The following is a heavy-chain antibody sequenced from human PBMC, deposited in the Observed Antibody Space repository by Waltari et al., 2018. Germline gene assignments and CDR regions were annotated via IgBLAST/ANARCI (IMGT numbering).Heavy chain of an antibody. J-gene: IGHJ6*03. CDR3: ATLIVGARDYMDV. D-gene: IGHD1-26*01. CDR2: VDPEDGET. Sequence: EVQMVQSGAGVQKPGATVKIPCKASGYTFTDYYMHWVQPAHGKGLEWMGRVDPEDGETIYAEKFQGRVTITADTSTDTAYMELSSLRSEDTAVYYCATLIVGARDYMDVWGKGTTVTVSS. CDR1: GYTFTDYY. V-gene: IGHV1-69-2*01.